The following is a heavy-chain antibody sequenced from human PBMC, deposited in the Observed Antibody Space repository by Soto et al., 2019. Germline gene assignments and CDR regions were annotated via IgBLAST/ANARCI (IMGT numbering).Heavy chain of an antibody. J-gene: IGHJ4*02. V-gene: IGHV1-69*13. Sequence: SVKVSCKASGGTFSSYAIRWVRQAPGKGLEWMGGIIPIFGTANYAQKFQGRVTITADESTSTAYMELSSLRSEDTAVYYCATGRCIVGATDGLCDYWGQGTLVTVSS. CDR3: ATGRCIVGATDGLCDY. D-gene: IGHD1-26*01. CDR2: IIPIFGTA. CDR1: GGTFSSYA.